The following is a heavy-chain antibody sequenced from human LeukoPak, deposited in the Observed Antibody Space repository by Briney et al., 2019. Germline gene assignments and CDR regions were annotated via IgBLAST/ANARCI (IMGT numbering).Heavy chain of an antibody. V-gene: IGHV3-33*01. CDR3: ARETISRGWYFDY. Sequence: LGGCLRLSCAASGFTFGSYGMHWVRQAPGKGREWVAVIWYDGSDKDYAASVTGRFTISRDNSKNTLSLQMNSLRTEDTAVYYCARETISRGWYFDYWGQGTGDRL. CDR2: IWYDGSDK. CDR1: GFTFGSYG. J-gene: IGHJ4*02. D-gene: IGHD6-19*01.